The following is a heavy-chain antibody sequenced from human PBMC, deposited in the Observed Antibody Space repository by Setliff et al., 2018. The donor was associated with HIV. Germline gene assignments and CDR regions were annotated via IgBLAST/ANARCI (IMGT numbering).Heavy chain of an antibody. CDR3: ARSTDHYFDY. Sequence: PGESLKISCKGSGYSFTKYWIAWVRQTPGKGLEWMGIISPSDSDTGYSPSFQGQVTISADKSISTAYLQWSSLKASDTAMYYCARSTDHYFDYWGQGTLVTVSS. V-gene: IGHV5-51*01. J-gene: IGHJ4*02. CDR2: ISPSDSDT. CDR1: GYSFTKYW. D-gene: IGHD2-2*01.